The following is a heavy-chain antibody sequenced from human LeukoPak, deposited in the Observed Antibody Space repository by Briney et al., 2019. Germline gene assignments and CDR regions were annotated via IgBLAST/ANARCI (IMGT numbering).Heavy chain of an antibody. CDR3: GRDPAWGAIDY. Sequence: PGGSLRLSCVASGFAIRNSWITWVRQAPGKGLEWVANMNPDGSGKYYVDSVKGRFTVSRDSAKNSVYLQMNGLRAEDTAVYYCGRDPAWGAIDYWGQGNLVTVSS. J-gene: IGHJ4*02. V-gene: IGHV3-7*01. CDR2: MNPDGSGK. CDR1: GFAIRNSW. D-gene: IGHD7-27*01.